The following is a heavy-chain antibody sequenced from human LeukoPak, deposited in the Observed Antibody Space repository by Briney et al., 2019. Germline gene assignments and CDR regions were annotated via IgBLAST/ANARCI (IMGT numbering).Heavy chain of an antibody. D-gene: IGHD3-10*01. CDR3: ARVTMVRGVYDAFDI. V-gene: IGHV3-21*01. J-gene: IGHJ3*02. CDR2: ISSSSSYI. Sequence: GGSLRLSCAASGFTFSSYSMNWVRQAPGKGLEWVSSISSSSSYIYYADSVKGRFTISRDNAKNSLYLQMNSLRAEDTAVYYCARVTMVRGVYDAFDIWGQGTMVTASS. CDR1: GFTFSSYS.